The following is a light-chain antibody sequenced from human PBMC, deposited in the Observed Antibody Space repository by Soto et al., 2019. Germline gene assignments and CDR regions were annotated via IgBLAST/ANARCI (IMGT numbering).Light chain of an antibody. CDR1: SSDIGGYNF. J-gene: IGLJ1*01. CDR3: FSYTSTPTNG. Sequence: QSALTQPASVSGSPGQSITISCAGTSSDIGGYNFVSWYQQHPVKAPIVMIFEVSQRPSGVSNRFSGSKSGNTASLTISGLQAEDEADYYCFSYTSTPTNGFGTGTKLTVL. CDR2: EVS. V-gene: IGLV2-14*01.